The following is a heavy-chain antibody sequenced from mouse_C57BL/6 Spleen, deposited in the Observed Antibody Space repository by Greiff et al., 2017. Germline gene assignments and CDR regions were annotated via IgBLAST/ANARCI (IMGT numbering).Heavy chain of an antibody. J-gene: IGHJ2*01. V-gene: IGHV1-81*01. CDR3: ARDYYGSRGYFDY. D-gene: IGHD1-1*01. CDR2: IYPRSGNT. CDR1: GYTFTSYG. Sequence: QVQLQQSGAELARPGASVKLSCKASGYTFTSYGISWVKQRTGQGLEWIGEIYPRSGNTYYNEKFKGKATLTADKSSSTAYMELRSLTSEDSAVYFCARDYYGSRGYFDYWGQGTTLTVSS.